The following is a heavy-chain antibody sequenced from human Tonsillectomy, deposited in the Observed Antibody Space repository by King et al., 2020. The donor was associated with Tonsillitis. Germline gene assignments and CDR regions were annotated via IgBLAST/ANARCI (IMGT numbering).Heavy chain of an antibody. V-gene: IGHV5-51*01. Sequence: VQLVESGAEVKKPGESLKISCKGSGYSFTSYWIGWVRQMPGKGLEWMGIIYPGDSDTRYSPSFQGQVTISADKSISTAYLQWSSLKASDTAMYYCARTLYRVEMATPAFFDYWGQGTLVTVSS. CDR3: ARTLYRVEMATPAFFDY. J-gene: IGHJ4*02. D-gene: IGHD5-24*01. CDR2: IYPGDSDT. CDR1: GYSFTSYW.